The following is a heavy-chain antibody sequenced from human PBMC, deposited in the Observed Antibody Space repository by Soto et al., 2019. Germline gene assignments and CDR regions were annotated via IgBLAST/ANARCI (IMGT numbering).Heavy chain of an antibody. Sequence: KPSETLSLTCTVSGGSISSSSYYWGWIRQPPGKGLEWIGSIYYSGSTYYNPSLKSRVTISVDTSKNQFSLKLSSVTAADTAVYYCARTREIVVIKLWGQGTLVTVSS. J-gene: IGHJ4*02. CDR3: ARTREIVVIKL. V-gene: IGHV4-39*01. CDR2: IYYSGST. CDR1: GGSISSSSYY. D-gene: IGHD3-22*01.